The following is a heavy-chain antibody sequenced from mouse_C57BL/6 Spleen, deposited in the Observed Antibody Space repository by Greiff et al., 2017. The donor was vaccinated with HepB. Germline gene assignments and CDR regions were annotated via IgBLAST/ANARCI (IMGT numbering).Heavy chain of an antibody. J-gene: IGHJ3*01. CDR3: ARAGSGYVGWFAY. D-gene: IGHD3-2*02. CDR1: GYTFTSYW. CDR2: IDPSDSYT. Sequence: QVHVKQPGAELVRPGTSVKLSCKASGYTFTSYWMHWVKQRPGQGLEWIGVIDPSDSYTNYNQKFKGKATLTVDPSSSTAYMQLSSLTSEDSAVYYCARAGSGYVGWFAYWGQGTLVTVSA. V-gene: IGHV1-59*01.